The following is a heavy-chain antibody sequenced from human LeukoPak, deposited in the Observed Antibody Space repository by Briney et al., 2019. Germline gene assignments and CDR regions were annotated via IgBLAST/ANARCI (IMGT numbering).Heavy chain of an antibody. V-gene: IGHV7-4-1*02. D-gene: IGHD6-19*01. Sequence: ASVTVSCKASGYTFTSYAMNWVRQAPGQGLEWMGWINTNTGNPTYAQGFTGRFVFSLDTSVSTAYLQISSLKAEDTAVYYCARDSDPLVSRIAVAGTQEGWFDPWGQGTLVTVSS. CDR2: INTNTGNP. J-gene: IGHJ5*02. CDR3: ARDSDPLVSRIAVAGTQEGWFDP. CDR1: GYTFTSYA.